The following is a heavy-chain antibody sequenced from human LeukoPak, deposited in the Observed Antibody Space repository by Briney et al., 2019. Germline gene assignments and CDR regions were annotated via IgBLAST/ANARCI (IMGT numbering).Heavy chain of an antibody. D-gene: IGHD5-18*01. CDR3: ALRGYNDGKYYFDS. J-gene: IGHJ4*02. Sequence: VASVKVSCKASGGTFSSYAISWVRQAPGQGLEWMGTIIPILDIANYAQKFQGRVSVTADKSTSTAYMGLSSLRSEDTAVYYCALRGYNDGKYYFDSWGQGTLVTVSS. V-gene: IGHV1-69*04. CDR1: GGTFSSYA. CDR2: IIPILDIA.